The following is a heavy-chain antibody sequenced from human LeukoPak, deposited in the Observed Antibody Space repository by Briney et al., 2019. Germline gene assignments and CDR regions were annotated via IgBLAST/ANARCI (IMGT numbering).Heavy chain of an antibody. V-gene: IGHV4-59*08. CDR3: ARVWGYFDY. CDR2: ISYSGNT. J-gene: IGHJ4*02. CDR1: GVSISGYY. D-gene: IGHD7-27*01. Sequence: PSETLSLTCTVSGVSISGYYWSWIRQSPGKGLKWIGYISYSGNTNYNPSLKSRVTIPVDTSKNQFSLKLTSVTAADTAVYYCARVWGYFDYWGQGTLVTVSS.